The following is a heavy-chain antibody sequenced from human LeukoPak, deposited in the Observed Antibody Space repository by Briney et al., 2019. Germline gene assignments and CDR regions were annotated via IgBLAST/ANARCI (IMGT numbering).Heavy chain of an antibody. CDR1: GYTFTSSA. Sequence: ASVKVSCKASGYTFTSSAMHWVRQAPGQRLEWMGWINTDNGNTIYSQKFQGRVTIIRDTPASTVYMELSSLRSEDTAVYYCACRPGIAAAGFDFWGRGTLVTVSS. CDR2: INTDNGNT. D-gene: IGHD6-25*01. J-gene: IGHJ4*02. CDR3: ACRPGIAAAGFDF. V-gene: IGHV1-3*04.